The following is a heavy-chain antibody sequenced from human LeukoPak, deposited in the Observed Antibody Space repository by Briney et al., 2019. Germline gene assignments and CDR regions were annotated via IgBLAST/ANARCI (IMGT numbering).Heavy chain of an antibody. J-gene: IGHJ4*02. CDR1: GGSFSGYY. CDR2: INHSGST. Sequence: LETLSLTCAVYGGSFSGYYWSWIRQPPGKGLEWIGEINHSGSTNYNPSLKSRVTISVDTSKNQFSLKLSSVTAADTAVYYCARQPYYYDSSGYYDRSPNFDYWGQGTLVTVSS. V-gene: IGHV4-34*01. CDR3: ARQPYYYDSSGYYDRSPNFDY. D-gene: IGHD3-22*01.